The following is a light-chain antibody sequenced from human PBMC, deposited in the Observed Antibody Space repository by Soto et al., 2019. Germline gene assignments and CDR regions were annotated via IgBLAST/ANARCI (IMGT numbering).Light chain of an antibody. CDR2: DAS. J-gene: IGLJ3*02. V-gene: IGLV3-21*02. Sequence: SYELTQPPSVSVAPGQTARITCGGNNIGSKSVHWYQQKPGQAPVLVVYDASDRPSGIPERFSGSNSGNTATLTISRVEAGDEADYYCQVWDCSSDQPNWVFGGGTKLTVL. CDR1: NIGSKS. CDR3: QVWDCSSDQPNWV.